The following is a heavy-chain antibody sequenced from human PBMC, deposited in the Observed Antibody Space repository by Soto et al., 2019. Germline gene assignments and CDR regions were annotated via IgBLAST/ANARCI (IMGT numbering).Heavy chain of an antibody. Sequence: SQTLSLTCVISGDSVSSNSALWTWIRQSPSRGLEWLGRTYYRSKWYNDYAVSVKSRITINPDTSKNQFSLQLNSVTPDDTAIYYCARGHYYYGLDVWGLGTTVTSP. CDR2: TYYRSKWYN. CDR3: ARGHYYYGLDV. J-gene: IGHJ6*02. CDR1: GDSVSSNSAL. V-gene: IGHV6-1*01.